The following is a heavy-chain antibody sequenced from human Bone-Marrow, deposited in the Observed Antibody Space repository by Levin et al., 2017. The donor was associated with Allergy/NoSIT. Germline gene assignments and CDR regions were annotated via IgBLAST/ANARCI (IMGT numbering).Heavy chain of an antibody. J-gene: IGHJ4*02. V-gene: IGHV3-33*01. CDR1: GFTFSSYG. Sequence: PGGSLRLSCAASGFTFSSYGMHWVRQAPGKGLEWVAVIWYDGSNKYYADSVKGRFTISRDNSKNTLYLQMNSLRAEDTAVYYCARGPCSGGSCYSGRRLDYWGQGTLVTVSS. CDR2: IWYDGSNK. CDR3: ARGPCSGGSCYSGRRLDY. D-gene: IGHD2-15*01.